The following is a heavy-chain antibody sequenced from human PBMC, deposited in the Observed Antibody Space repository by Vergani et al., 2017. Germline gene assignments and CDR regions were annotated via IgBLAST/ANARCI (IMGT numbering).Heavy chain of an antibody. J-gene: IGHJ5*02. Sequence: QVQLQESGPGLVKPSETLSLTCTVSNDSVSNTFYYWGWIRQTPGKGLEWIGSIYYSGSTYYNPSLESRVTMSVDTSKSQFSLKLSSVTAADTAVYYCARGIIAAAGKTRGNWFDPWGQGTLVTVSS. CDR2: IYYSGST. D-gene: IGHD6-13*01. V-gene: IGHV4-39*01. CDR3: ARGIIAAAGKTRGNWFDP. CDR1: NDSVSNTFYY.